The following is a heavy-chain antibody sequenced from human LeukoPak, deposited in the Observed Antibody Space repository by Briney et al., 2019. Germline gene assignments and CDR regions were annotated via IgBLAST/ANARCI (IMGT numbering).Heavy chain of an antibody. CDR2: INPKSGRT. CDR1: GYTFSDYS. D-gene: IGHD4-17*01. CDR3: ARAWEAVAGNYGVIDY. Sequence: ASVKVSCKTSGYTFSDYSIHWVRQAPGQGLEWMGWINPKSGRTNTARKFQGRVTLTGDTSISTAYMELSRLRSDDTAVYYCARAWEAVAGNYGVIDYWGQGTLVTVSS. J-gene: IGHJ4*02. V-gene: IGHV1-2*02.